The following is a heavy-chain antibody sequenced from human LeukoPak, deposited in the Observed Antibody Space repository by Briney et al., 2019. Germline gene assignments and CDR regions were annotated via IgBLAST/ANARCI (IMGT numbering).Heavy chain of an antibody. Sequence: SETLSLTCAVSGGSISSSNWWSWVRQPPGKGLEWIGEIYHSGSTNYNPSLKSRVTISVDKSKNQFSLKLSSVTAADTAVYYCARPFKPYDILTGYMFDYWGQGTLVTVSS. V-gene: IGHV4-4*02. CDR1: GGSISSSNW. D-gene: IGHD3-9*01. CDR2: IYHSGST. J-gene: IGHJ4*02. CDR3: ARPFKPYDILTGYMFDY.